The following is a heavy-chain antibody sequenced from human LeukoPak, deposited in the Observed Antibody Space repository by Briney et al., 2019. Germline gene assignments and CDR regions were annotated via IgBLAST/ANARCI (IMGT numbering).Heavy chain of an antibody. D-gene: IGHD3-16*01. Sequence: GASVKVSCKASGYTFTSYAMNWVRQAPGQGLEWMRWINTNTGNPTYAQGFTGRFVFSLDTSVSTAYLQISSLKAEDTAVYYCARGYDYVWGSYSSLVTAMDYWGQGTLVTVSS. CDR1: GYTFTSYA. J-gene: IGHJ4*02. CDR3: ARGYDYVWGSYSSLVTAMDY. V-gene: IGHV7-4-1*02. CDR2: INTNTGNP.